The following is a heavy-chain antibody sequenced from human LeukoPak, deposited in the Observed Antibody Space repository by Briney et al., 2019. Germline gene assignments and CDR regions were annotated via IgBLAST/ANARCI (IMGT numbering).Heavy chain of an antibody. D-gene: IGHD3-22*01. CDR2: IIPILGIA. J-gene: IGHJ4*02. CDR1: GYIFTTYY. Sequence: ASVKVSCKAAGYIFTTYYLHWVRQAPGQGLEWMGRIIPILGIANYAQKFQGRVTITADKSTSTAYMELSSLRSEDTAVYYCARDLRDSSGYYYVPYDYWGQGTLVTVSS. CDR3: ARDLRDSSGYYYVPYDY. V-gene: IGHV1-69*04.